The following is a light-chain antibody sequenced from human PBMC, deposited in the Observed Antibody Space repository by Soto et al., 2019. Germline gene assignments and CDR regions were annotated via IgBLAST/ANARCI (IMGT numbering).Light chain of an antibody. V-gene: IGLV2-8*01. CDR1: SSDVGGYNY. CDR2: EVN. CDR3: SSYAGSRNV. J-gene: IGLJ1*01. Sequence: QSALTPPPSASGSPGQSVSISCTGTSSDVGGYNYVSWYQQHPGKAPKLMIYEVNKRPSGVPDRFSGSKSGNTASLTVSGLQAEDEADYYCSSYAGSRNVFGTGTKVTVL.